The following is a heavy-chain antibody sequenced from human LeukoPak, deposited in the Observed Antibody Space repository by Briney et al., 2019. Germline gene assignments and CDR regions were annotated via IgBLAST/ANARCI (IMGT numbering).Heavy chain of an antibody. CDR1: GGSISTYY. Sequence: SETLSLTCTVSGGSISTYYWSWIRQPPGKGLEWIGYIYYSGSTNYNPSLKSRVTISVDTSKNQFSLKLRTVTAADTAVYYCARGIYYCYFDYWGQGTLVTVSS. CDR3: ARGIYYCYFDY. D-gene: IGHD1-26*01. J-gene: IGHJ4*02. V-gene: IGHV4-59*01. CDR2: IYYSGST.